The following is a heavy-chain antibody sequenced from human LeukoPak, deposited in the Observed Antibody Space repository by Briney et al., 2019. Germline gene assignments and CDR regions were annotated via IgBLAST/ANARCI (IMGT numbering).Heavy chain of an antibody. J-gene: IGHJ5*02. Sequence: HPGGSLRLSCAASGFTFSSYWMSWVRQAPGKGLKRVANIKQDGSEKYYVDSVKGRFTISRDNAKNSLYLQMNSLRAEDTAVYYCARTNLGLGATRGWFDPWGQGTLVTVSS. D-gene: IGHD1-26*01. CDR1: GFTFSSYW. CDR2: IKQDGSEK. CDR3: ARTNLGLGATRGWFDP. V-gene: IGHV3-7*03.